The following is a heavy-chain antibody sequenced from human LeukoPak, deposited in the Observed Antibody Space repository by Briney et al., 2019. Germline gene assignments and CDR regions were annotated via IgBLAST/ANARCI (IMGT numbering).Heavy chain of an antibody. CDR1: GTSLTSGSYF. CDR2: IYSSGRT. CDR3: ARGKDGEQGGFDY. D-gene: IGHD5-24*01. Sequence: PSETLSLTCTISGTSLTSGSYFWSWIRQPAGNELEWLGLIYSSGRTNYNPSLKSRVTISVDPSKNQFSLKLSSVTAADTAVYYCARGKDGEQGGFDYWGQGTLVTVSS. V-gene: IGHV4-61*10. J-gene: IGHJ4*02.